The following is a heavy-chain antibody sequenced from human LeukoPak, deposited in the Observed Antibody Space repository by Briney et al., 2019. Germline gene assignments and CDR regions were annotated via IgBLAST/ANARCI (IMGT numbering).Heavy chain of an antibody. V-gene: IGHV4-59*01. CDR3: ARAGDSSSWYWAEPPFGHFDY. D-gene: IGHD6-13*01. Sequence: PSETLSLTCTVSGGSISSYYWSWIRQPPGKGLEWIGYIYYSGSTNYNPSLKSRVTISVDTSKNQFSLKLSSVTAADTAVYYCARAGDSSSWYWAEPPFGHFDYWGQGTLVTVSS. CDR2: IYYSGST. J-gene: IGHJ4*02. CDR1: GGSISSYY.